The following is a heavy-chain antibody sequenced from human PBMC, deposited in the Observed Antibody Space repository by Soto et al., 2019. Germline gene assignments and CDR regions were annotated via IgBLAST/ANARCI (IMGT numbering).Heavy chain of an antibody. CDR2: MNPNSGNT. CDR1: GYSFTSYD. D-gene: IGHD5-18*01. Sequence: QVQLVQSGAEVKKPGASVKVSCKASGYSFTSYDIHWVRQATGQGLEWMGWMNPNSGNTGYAQKFKVRVTMTRNTSISKAYMELSLLRSEDTAVYYCAREKSYGYAEYWGQGTLVPVSS. J-gene: IGHJ4*02. CDR3: AREKSYGYAEY. V-gene: IGHV1-8*01.